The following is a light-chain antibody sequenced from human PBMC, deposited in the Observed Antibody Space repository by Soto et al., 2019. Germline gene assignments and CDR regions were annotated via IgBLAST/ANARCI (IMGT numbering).Light chain of an antibody. Sequence: QSVLTQPPSLSGAPGQRVTISCTGSSSNIGAGYDVHWYQQLPGKAPKLLIYGNSNRPSGVPDRFSGSKSGTSASLAITGLQAEDEADYYCQSYDSSLSGSEVFGTGTKLTVL. CDR3: QSYDSSLSGSEV. V-gene: IGLV1-40*01. CDR1: SSNIGAGYD. J-gene: IGLJ1*01. CDR2: GNS.